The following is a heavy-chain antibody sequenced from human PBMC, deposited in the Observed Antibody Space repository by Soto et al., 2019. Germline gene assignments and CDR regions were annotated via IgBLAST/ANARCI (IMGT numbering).Heavy chain of an antibody. D-gene: IGHD2-2*01. CDR3: AKDQSPGVRSYYNY. J-gene: IGHJ4*02. CDR1: GFTFSSYA. Sequence: LRLSCAASGFTFSSYAMSWVRQAPGKGLEWVSAISGSGGSTYYADSVKGRFTISRDNSKNTLYLQMNSLRAEDTAVYYCAKDQSPGVRSYYNYWGQGTLVTVSS. CDR2: ISGSGGST. V-gene: IGHV3-23*01.